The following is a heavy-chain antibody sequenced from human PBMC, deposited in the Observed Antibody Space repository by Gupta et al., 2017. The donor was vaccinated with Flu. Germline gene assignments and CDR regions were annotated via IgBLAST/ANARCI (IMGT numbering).Heavy chain of an antibody. J-gene: IGHJ4*02. D-gene: IGHD4-17*01. CDR2: TYYRSKWYY. CDR1: DSVSSNSAA. V-gene: IGHV6-1*01. Sequence: DSVSSNSAAWSWIRQSPSRGLEWLARTYYRSKWYYDYAPSMKGRIVVKSDTSKNQFSLQLNSVTADDTAVYYCARAIHGLCFEFWGPGSPVTVSP. CDR3: ARAIHGLCFEF.